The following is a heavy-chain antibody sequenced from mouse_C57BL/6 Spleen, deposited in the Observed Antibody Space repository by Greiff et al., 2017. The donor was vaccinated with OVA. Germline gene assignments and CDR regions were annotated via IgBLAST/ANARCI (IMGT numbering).Heavy chain of an antibody. CDR1: GYTFTSYW. Sequence: QVQLQQPGAELVKPGASVKVSCKASGYTFTSYWMHWVKQRPGQGLEWIGRIHPSDSDTNYNQKFKGKATLTVDKSSSTAYMQLSSLTSEDSAVYYCAKLNDNWVFFASWGQGTLVTVSA. V-gene: IGHV1-74*01. J-gene: IGHJ3*01. CDR2: IHPSDSDT. CDR3: AKLNDNWVFFAS. D-gene: IGHD4-1*01.